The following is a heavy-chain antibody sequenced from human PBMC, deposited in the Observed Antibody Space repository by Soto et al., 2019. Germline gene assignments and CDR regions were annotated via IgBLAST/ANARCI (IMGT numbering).Heavy chain of an antibody. Sequence: QVQLMQSGAEVKKPGSSVRVSCKASGGTLNNYVIIWVRQAPGQGLEWMGGIIPLSGAANYGQKFQGRVTITADAYTNTAFMDLSSLRSDDTAVYYCAREGFGGSYLVSWGQGTLVTVSS. D-gene: IGHD1-26*01. CDR2: IIPLSGAA. CDR3: AREGFGGSYLVS. J-gene: IGHJ4*02. V-gene: IGHV1-69*01. CDR1: GGTLNNYV.